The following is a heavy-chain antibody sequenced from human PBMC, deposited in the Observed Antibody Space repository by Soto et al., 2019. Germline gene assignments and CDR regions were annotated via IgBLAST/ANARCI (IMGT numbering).Heavy chain of an antibody. Sequence: QVQLQQWGAGLLKPSETLSLTCAVYGGSFSGYYWSWIRQPPGKGLEWIGEINHSGSTNCNPSLKSRVTISVDTSKNQFSLKLSSVTAADTAVYYCARGPPVTTRLCFDYWGQGTLVTVSS. CDR3: ARGPPVTTRLCFDY. J-gene: IGHJ4*02. CDR2: INHSGST. V-gene: IGHV4-34*01. D-gene: IGHD4-17*01. CDR1: GGSFSGYY.